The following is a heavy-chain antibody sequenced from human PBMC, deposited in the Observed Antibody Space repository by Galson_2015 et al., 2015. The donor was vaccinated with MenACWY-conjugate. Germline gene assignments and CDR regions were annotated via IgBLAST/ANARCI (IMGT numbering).Heavy chain of an antibody. V-gene: IGHV3-23*01. CDR1: GFTFSSYA. D-gene: IGHD1-26*01. CDR3: AKDRRGSYLGGRYYFDY. Sequence: SLRLSCAASGFTFSSYAMSWVRQAPGKGLEWVSAISGSGGSTYYADSVKGRFTISRDNSKNTLYLQMNSLRAEDTAVYYCAKDRRGSYLGGRYYFDYWGQGTLVTVSS. CDR2: ISGSGGST. J-gene: IGHJ4*02.